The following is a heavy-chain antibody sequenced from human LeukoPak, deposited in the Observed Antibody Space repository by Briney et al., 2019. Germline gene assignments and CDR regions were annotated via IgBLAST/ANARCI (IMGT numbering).Heavy chain of an antibody. D-gene: IGHD1-20*01. Sequence: PGRSLRLSCAASGFTFSTYAMHWVRQAPGKGLEWVAFISYDGNNKYYVDSVKGRFTISRDNSKNTLCLQMNSLRAEDTAVYYCARVIDYNWNVLGTYWGQGTLVTVSS. V-gene: IGHV3-30-3*01. CDR3: ARVIDYNWNVLGTY. CDR2: ISYDGNNK. J-gene: IGHJ4*02. CDR1: GFTFSTYA.